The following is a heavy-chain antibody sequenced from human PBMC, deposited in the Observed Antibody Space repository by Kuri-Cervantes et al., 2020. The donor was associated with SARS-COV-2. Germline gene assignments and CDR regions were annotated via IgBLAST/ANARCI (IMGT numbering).Heavy chain of an antibody. V-gene: IGHV1-69*13. CDR3: ARVASDCSSISCSDY. J-gene: IGHJ4*02. CDR1: GGTFSSYA. D-gene: IGHD2-2*01. Sequence: SVKVSCKASGGTFSSYAISWARQAPGQGLEWMGRIIPIFGTANYAQKFQGRVTITADESTSTAYMELSSLRSEDTAVYYCARVASDCSSISCSDYWGQGTLVPSPQ. CDR2: IIPIFGTA.